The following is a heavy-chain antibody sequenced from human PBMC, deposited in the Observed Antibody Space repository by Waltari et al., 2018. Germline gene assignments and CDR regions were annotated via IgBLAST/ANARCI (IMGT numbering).Heavy chain of an antibody. J-gene: IGHJ5*02. CDR1: GGTFSSYA. D-gene: IGHD2-21*02. Sequence: QVQLVQSGAEVKKPGSPVKVSCKASGGTFSSYAISWVRQAPGQGLEWMGGIIPIFGTANYAQKFQGRVTITADESTSTAYMELSSLRSEDTAVYYCASLTDCGGDCYSDWFDPWGQGTLVTVSS. CDR3: ASLTDCGGDCYSDWFDP. V-gene: IGHV1-69*01. CDR2: IIPIFGTA.